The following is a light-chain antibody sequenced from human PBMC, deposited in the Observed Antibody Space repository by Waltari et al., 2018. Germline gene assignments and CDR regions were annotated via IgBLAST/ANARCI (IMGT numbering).Light chain of an antibody. Sequence: EIVMTQSPATLSVSPGERATLSCRASQSVSSNLAWYQQKPGQAPRLLIYRASTRATDSPARFSGSGSGTEFTLTISLQSEDFAVYYCQQYNNWPLTFGGGTKVEIK. CDR2: RAS. J-gene: IGKJ4*01. CDR3: QQYNNWPLT. V-gene: IGKV3-15*01. CDR1: QSVSSN.